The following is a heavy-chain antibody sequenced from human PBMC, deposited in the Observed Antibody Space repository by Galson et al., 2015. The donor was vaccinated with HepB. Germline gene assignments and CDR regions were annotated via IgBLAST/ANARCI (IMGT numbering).Heavy chain of an antibody. CDR3: ARDSRLELHLNNYYSYGMDV. J-gene: IGHJ6*02. CDR2: VSCYDGSA. Sequence: SVKVSCKASGYDFNKYGLSWVRQAPGKGLEWMGWVSCYDGSANYAPTFQDRVTMTTEKSAGTAYMEMRSLRSDDTAVYYCARDSRLELHLNNYYSYGMDVWGQGTAVTVS. CDR1: GYDFNKYG. V-gene: IGHV1-18*01. D-gene: IGHD1-7*01.